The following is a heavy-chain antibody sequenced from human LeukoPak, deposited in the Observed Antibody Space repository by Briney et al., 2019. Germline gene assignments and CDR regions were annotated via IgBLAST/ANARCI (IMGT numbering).Heavy chain of an antibody. J-gene: IGHJ4*02. D-gene: IGHD2-2*01. Sequence: ASVEVSCKASGGTFSSYTISWVRQAPGQGLEWMGRIIPILGIANYAQKFQGRVTITADKSTSTAYMELSSLRSEDTAVYYCAREYCSSTSCSYYFDYWGQGTLVTVSS. CDR3: AREYCSSTSCSYYFDY. V-gene: IGHV1-69*04. CDR1: GGTFSSYT. CDR2: IIPILGIA.